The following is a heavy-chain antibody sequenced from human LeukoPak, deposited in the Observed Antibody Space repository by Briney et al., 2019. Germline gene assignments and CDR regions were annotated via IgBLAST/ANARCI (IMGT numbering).Heavy chain of an antibody. CDR2: ITAYNGHT. J-gene: IGHJ4*02. CDR3: ARHTLYGSGSYYVYYFDS. V-gene: IGHV1-18*01. D-gene: IGHD3-10*01. CDR1: GYSLITYG. Sequence: ASVKVSFKSPGYSLITYGISWGRQAPGQGLEWMGCITAYNGHTKYEQKFQGRVTMTIDTATSIAYMELTSLRSDDTAVYYCARHTLYGSGSYYVYYFDSWGQGTLVTVSS.